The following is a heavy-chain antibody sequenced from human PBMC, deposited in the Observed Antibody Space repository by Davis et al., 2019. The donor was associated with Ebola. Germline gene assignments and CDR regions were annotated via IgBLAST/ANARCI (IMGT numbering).Heavy chain of an antibody. J-gene: IGHJ4*02. Sequence: GESLKISCAASGFTVSSNHMSWVRQAPGKGLEWVSVIYDHSTAYADSVRGRFIISRDKSNNTLYLEMNSLRVDDTAVYYCVTTQWLREFDNWGQGTLVTVSS. CDR2: IYDHST. V-gene: IGHV3-53*05. D-gene: IGHD6-19*01. CDR3: VTTQWLREFDN. CDR1: GFTVSSNH.